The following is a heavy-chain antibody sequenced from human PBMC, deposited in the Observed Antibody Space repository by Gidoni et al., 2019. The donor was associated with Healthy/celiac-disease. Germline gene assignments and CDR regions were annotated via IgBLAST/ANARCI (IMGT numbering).Heavy chain of an antibody. CDR1: GFTFSSYA. Sequence: EVQLLESGGGLVQPGGSLRPSCAASGFTFSSYARSWVRQAPGKGLEWVSAISGSGGSTYYADSVKGRFTIPRDNSKNTLYLQMNSLRAEDTAVYYCAKDVPYYYDSSGFDAFDIWGQGTMVTVSS. CDR3: AKDVPYYYDSSGFDAFDI. V-gene: IGHV3-23*01. J-gene: IGHJ3*02. CDR2: ISGSGGST. D-gene: IGHD3-22*01.